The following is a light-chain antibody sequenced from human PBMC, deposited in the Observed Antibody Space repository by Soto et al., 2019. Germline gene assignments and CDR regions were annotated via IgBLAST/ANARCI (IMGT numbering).Light chain of an antibody. V-gene: IGLV2-14*01. CDR3: SSYTSSGTLV. J-gene: IGLJ3*02. Sequence: QSALTQPASVSGSPGQSITISCTGTTSDVGGYNYVSWHQQHPGKAPKLLIHEVRYRPSGVSNRFSGSKSANTASLTISGLQAEDAADYYCSSYTSSGTLVFGGGTKLTVL. CDR2: EVR. CDR1: TSDVGGYNY.